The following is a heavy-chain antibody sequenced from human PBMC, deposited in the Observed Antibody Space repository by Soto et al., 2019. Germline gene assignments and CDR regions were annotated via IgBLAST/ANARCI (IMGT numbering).Heavy chain of an antibody. D-gene: IGHD1-1*01. CDR2: IYSGGST. V-gene: IGHV3-53*01. J-gene: IGHJ3*02. Sequence: GGSLRLSCAASGFTVSSNYMSWVRQAPGKGLEWVSVIYSGGSTYYADSVKGRFTISRDNSKNTLYLQMNSLRAEDTAVYYCAVWNALRPYAFDIWGQGTMVTVSS. CDR3: AVWNALRPYAFDI. CDR1: GFTVSSNY.